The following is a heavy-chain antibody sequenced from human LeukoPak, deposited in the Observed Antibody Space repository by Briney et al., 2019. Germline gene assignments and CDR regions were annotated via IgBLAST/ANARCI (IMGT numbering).Heavy chain of an antibody. CDR2: INEDGSGK. CDR1: GFTFSNYW. V-gene: IGHV3-7*01. Sequence: GGSLRLSCVSSGFTFSNYWMKWVRQAPGKGLEWVASINEDGSGKFSVGSVKDRITISRDNTRNPLDLRINSLTVEDTAIYYCARDDGDVWGTGTTVTVSS. J-gene: IGHJ6*04. CDR3: ARDDGDV.